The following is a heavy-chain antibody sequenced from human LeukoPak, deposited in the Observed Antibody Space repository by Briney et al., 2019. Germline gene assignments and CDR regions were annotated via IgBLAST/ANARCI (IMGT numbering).Heavy chain of an antibody. Sequence: GESLKISCRFSGYTFTKYWIGWVRQVPGKGLEWMGVIYPRDSNVKYSPSFQGQVTLSVDTSITTAYLQWNSLEASDTAMYYCARPLAGEHSGSYYFDYWGQGTLVTVSS. J-gene: IGHJ4*02. CDR1: GYTFTKYW. V-gene: IGHV5-51*01. D-gene: IGHD1-26*01. CDR2: IYPRDSNV. CDR3: ARPLAGEHSGSYYFDY.